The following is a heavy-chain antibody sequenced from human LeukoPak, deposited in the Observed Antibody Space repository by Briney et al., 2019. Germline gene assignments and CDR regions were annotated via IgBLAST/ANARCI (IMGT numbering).Heavy chain of an antibody. J-gene: IGHJ3*01. CDR2: INHSEST. CDR3: VRETTTEYYDSSGYYRQTEVFDA. D-gene: IGHD3-22*01. CDR1: GGSFSGYY. V-gene: IGHV4-34*01. Sequence: PSETLSLTCAVYGGSFSGYYWSWIRQPPGKGLEWIGEINHSESTNYNPSLKSRVTISLDTSKNQFSLMLRSVTAADTAVYYCVRETTTEYYDSSGYYRQTEVFDAWGQGTMVTVSS.